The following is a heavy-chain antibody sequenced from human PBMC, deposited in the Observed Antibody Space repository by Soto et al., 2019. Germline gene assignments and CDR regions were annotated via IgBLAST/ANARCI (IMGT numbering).Heavy chain of an antibody. CDR2: IIPIFGNT. D-gene: IGHD6-25*01. CDR3: ARDRGIAASGPSFDP. J-gene: IGHJ5*02. V-gene: IGHV1-18*01. Sequence: ASVKVSCKASGGTFSSYAISWVRQAPGQGLEWMGGIIPIFGNTNYAQKLQGRVTMTTDTSTSTAYMELRSLRSDDTAVYYCARDRGIAASGPSFDPWGQGTLVTVSS. CDR1: GGTFSSYA.